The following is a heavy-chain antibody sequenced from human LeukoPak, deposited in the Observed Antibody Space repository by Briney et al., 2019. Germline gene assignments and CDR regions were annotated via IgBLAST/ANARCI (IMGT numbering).Heavy chain of an antibody. CDR2: IYYSGST. V-gene: IGHV4-59*01. CDR3: ARASGYGFDYYYYGMDV. Sequence: SETLSLTCTVTGCSISSYYWSLIRQPPGKGLEWIGYIYYSGSTNYNPSLKSRVTISVDTSKNQFSLKLSSVTAADTAVYYCARASGYGFDYYYYGMDVWGQGTTVTVSS. J-gene: IGHJ6*02. D-gene: IGHD5-12*01. CDR1: GCSISSYY.